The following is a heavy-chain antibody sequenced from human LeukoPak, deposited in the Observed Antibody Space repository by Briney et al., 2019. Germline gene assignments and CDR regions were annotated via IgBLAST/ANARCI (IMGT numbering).Heavy chain of an antibody. J-gene: IGHJ4*02. D-gene: IGHD6-19*01. Sequence: SGPTLVNPTQTLTLTCTFSGFSLSTSGVAVGWIRQPPGKALEWLALIYWNDDKRYSPSLKSRLTITKDTSKNQVVLTMTNMDPVDTATYYCAHRVSSRYSSGLHFDYWGQGTLVTVSS. CDR3: AHRVSSRYSSGLHFDY. CDR2: IYWNDDK. CDR1: GFSLSTSGVA. V-gene: IGHV2-5*01.